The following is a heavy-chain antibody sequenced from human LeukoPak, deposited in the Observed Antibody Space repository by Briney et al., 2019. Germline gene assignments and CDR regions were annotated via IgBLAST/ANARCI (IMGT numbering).Heavy chain of an antibody. CDR3: ATYHSSRPVDY. J-gene: IGHJ4*02. Sequence: XVSAISGRGGSTYYADSVKGRFTISRDNSKNTLYLQMNSLRAEDTAVYYCATYHSSRPVDYWGQGTLVTVSS. V-gene: IGHV3-23*01. CDR2: ISGRGGST. D-gene: IGHD6-13*01.